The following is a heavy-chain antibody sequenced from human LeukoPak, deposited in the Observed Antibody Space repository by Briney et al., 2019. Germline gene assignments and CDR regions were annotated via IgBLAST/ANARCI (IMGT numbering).Heavy chain of an antibody. Sequence: SETLSLTCTVSGGSISSYYWSWIRQPAGKGLEWIGRIYTSGSTDYNPSLKSRVTMSIDTSKNQFSLKLSSVTAADTAVYYCARGIAAADTRPFDYWGQGTPVTVSS. CDR2: IYTSGST. V-gene: IGHV4-4*07. CDR1: GGSISSYY. CDR3: ARGIAAADTRPFDY. J-gene: IGHJ4*02. D-gene: IGHD6-13*01.